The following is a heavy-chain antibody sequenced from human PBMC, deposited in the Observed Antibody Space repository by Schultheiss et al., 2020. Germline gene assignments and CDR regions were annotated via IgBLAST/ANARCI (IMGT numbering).Heavy chain of an antibody. CDR2: IYYSGST. CDR3: ARERRYGMDV. Sequence: SETLSLTCTVSGGSISSGGYYWSWIRQHPGKGLEWIGYIYYSGSTNYNPSLKSRVTISVDTSKNQFSLKLSSVTAADTAVYYCARERRYGMDVWGQGTTVNVS. J-gene: IGHJ6*02. V-gene: IGHV4-61*08. CDR1: GGSISSGGYY.